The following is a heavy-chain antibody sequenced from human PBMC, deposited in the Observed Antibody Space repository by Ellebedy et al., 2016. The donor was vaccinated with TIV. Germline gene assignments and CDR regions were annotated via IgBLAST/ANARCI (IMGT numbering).Heavy chain of an antibody. CDR1: GFIFSNYA. D-gene: IGHD3-9*01. J-gene: IGHJ4*02. V-gene: IGHV3-23*01. CDR3: AKGFFRHDILTLPDS. CDR2: LSHSGVTT. Sequence: GESLKISXEASGFIFSNYAMSWVRQIPGKGLEWVSLLSHSGVTTHYADSVKGRFTISRDNSKNSVFLQMNDLRPEDAAIYYCAKGFFRHDILTLPDSWGQGTLVTVSS.